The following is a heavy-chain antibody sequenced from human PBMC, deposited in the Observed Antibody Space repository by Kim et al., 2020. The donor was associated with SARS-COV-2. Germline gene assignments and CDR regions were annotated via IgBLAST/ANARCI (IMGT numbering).Heavy chain of an antibody. CDR1: GDSVSSNSAA. J-gene: IGHJ6*02. Sequence: SQTLSLTCAISGDSVSSNSAAWNWIRQSPSRGLEWLGRTYYRSKWYNDYAVSVKSRITINPDTSKNQFSLQLNSVTPEDTAVYYCARDPTTRIAAAGNYYYGMDVWGQGTTVTVSS. CDR2: TYYRSKWYN. CDR3: ARDPTTRIAAAGNYYYGMDV. D-gene: IGHD6-13*01. V-gene: IGHV6-1*01.